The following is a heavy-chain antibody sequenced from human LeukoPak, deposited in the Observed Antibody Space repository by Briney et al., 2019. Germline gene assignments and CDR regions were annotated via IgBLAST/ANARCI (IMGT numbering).Heavy chain of an antibody. CDR1: GFTFRIDW. J-gene: IGHJ3*02. D-gene: IGHD3-10*01. CDR2: IKQDGSEK. V-gene: IGHV3-7*03. Sequence: PGGSLRLSCAASGFTFRIDWMSWVRQAPGKGLEWVAMIKQDGSEKYYVDSVKGRFIISRDNAKNSLYLQMNSLRVEDTAVYYCASLDTAIRGGDILGMCGQGTMVTVSS. CDR3: ASLDTAIRGGDILGM.